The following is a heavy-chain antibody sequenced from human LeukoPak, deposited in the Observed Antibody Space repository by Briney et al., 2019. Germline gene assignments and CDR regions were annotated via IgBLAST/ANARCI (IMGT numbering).Heavy chain of an antibody. CDR3: AREYRGAPYYYGMDV. D-gene: IGHD1-26*01. CDR1: GGSISSYY. CDR2: IYYSGST. Sequence: SQTLSLTCTVSGGSISSYYWSWIRQPPGKGLEWIGYIYYSGSTNYNPSLKSRVTISVDTSKNQFSLKLSSVTAADTAVYYCAREYRGAPYYYGMDVWGQGTTVTVSS. V-gene: IGHV4-59*01. J-gene: IGHJ6*02.